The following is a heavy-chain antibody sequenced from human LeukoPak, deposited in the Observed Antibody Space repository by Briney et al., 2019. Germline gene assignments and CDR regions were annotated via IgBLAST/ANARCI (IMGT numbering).Heavy chain of an antibody. CDR1: GFTFSSDA. CDR2: ISASGLST. J-gene: IGHJ4*02. D-gene: IGHD5-18*01. V-gene: IGHV3-23*01. Sequence: GGSLRLSCAASGFTFSSDAMSWVRQAPGKGLEWASDISASGLSTYYAHSVKGRFTISRDNSKSTLYLQMNSLRAEDTAIYYCVKRGYSYGNGIFDFWGQGTLVTVSS. CDR3: VKRGYSYGNGIFDF.